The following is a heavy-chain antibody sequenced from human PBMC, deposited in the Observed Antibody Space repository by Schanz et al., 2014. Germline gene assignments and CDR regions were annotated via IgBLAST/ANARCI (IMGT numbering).Heavy chain of an antibody. CDR3: VRHGNYEFWHGPTPQFEN. V-gene: IGHV4-39*01. CDR2: FYYTGKT. CDR1: GGSISTSSRY. Sequence: QLHLQESGPGLAKPSETLSLICSVSGGSISTSSRYWGWIRQSPGKGLEWLGRFYYTGKTHYNPSLKSKATIPLAPPKNQFSLTLTSVTAADTAVYYCVRHGNYEFWHGPTPQFENWGQGTLVTVS. J-gene: IGHJ4*02. D-gene: IGHD3-3*01.